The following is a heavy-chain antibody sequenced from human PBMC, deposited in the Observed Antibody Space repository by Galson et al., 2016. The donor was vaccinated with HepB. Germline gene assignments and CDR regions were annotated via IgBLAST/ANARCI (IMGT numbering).Heavy chain of an antibody. D-gene: IGHD3-22*01. CDR3: AIRLDYYGSRGS. J-gene: IGHJ5*02. Sequence: SLRLSCAASGFSFRNYAMSWVRQAPGKGLEWVSSISDTPGSTYYGDSVKDRFTISRDISRNTLFLQLNSLRAEDTAVYYCAIRLDYYGSRGSWGQGTLVTVSS. CDR1: GFSFRNYA. CDR2: ISDTPGST. V-gene: IGHV3-23*01.